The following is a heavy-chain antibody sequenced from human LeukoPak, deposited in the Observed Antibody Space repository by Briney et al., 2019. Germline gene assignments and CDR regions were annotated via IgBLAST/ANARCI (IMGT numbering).Heavy chain of an antibody. V-gene: IGHV1-18*01. Sequence: ASVKVSCTASGYTFTSYGISWVRQAPGQGLEWMGWISAYNGNTNYAQKLRGRVTMTTDTSTSTAYMELRSLRSDDTAVYYCATVRYNWNYGAFDIWGQGTMVTVSS. D-gene: IGHD1-7*01. CDR1: GYTFTSYG. CDR3: ATVRYNWNYGAFDI. J-gene: IGHJ3*02. CDR2: ISAYNGNT.